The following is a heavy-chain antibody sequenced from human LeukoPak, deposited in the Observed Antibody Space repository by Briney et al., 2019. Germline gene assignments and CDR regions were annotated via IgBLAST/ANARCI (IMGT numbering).Heavy chain of an antibody. J-gene: IGHJ4*02. V-gene: IGHV1-69*13. CDR3: ARDLAAEMGFDY. CDR1: GGTFSSYA. D-gene: IGHD5-24*01. CDR2: IIPIFGTA. Sequence: GASVKVSCKASGGTFSSYAISWVRQAPGQGLEWMGGIIPIFGTANYAQKFQGRVTITADESTSTAYMELSSLRSEDTAVYYCARDLAAEMGFDYWGQGTLVTVSS.